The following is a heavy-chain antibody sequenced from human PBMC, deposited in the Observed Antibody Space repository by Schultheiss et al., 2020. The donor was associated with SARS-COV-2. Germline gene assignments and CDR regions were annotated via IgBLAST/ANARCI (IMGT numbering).Heavy chain of an antibody. J-gene: IGHJ6*02. D-gene: IGHD5-18*01. Sequence: GGSLRLSCAASEFTFSNYYMSWVRQAPGRGLEWVSVMYSGGSRHYADSVKGRFTISRDNAKNSVYLQMNRLRAEDTARYYCATGSSAYSYGFGSHDFFYGMDVWGQGTTVTVSS. CDR3: ATGSSAYSYGFGSHDFFYGMDV. CDR1: EFTFSNYY. CDR2: MYSGGSR. V-gene: IGHV3-53*01.